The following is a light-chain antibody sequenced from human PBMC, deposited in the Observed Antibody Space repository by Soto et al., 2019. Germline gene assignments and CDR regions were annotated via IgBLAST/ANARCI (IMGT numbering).Light chain of an antibody. CDR3: MQRLQPTST. V-gene: IGKV2-28*01. J-gene: IGKJ5*01. CDR1: Y. Sequence: YLAWYLQKPGQSPQLLVYLGSNRSAGVPDRFSCKGAGTDETRKSSRVQRGDVMVYYGMQRLQPTSTFGQGTRLEIK. CDR2: LGS.